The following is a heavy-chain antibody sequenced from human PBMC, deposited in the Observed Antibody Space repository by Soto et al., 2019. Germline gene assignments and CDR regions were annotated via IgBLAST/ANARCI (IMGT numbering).Heavy chain of an antibody. CDR3: ARASTVVTDV. V-gene: IGHV4-30-4*08. CDR2: IYYSGST. CDR1: GGSISSGGYY. D-gene: IGHD4-17*01. Sequence: PSETLSLTCTVSGGSISSGGYYWSWIRQHPGKGLEWIGYIYYSGSTYYNPSLKSRVTISVDTSKNQFSLKLTSVTAADTAVYYCARASTVVTDVWGQGTTVTVSS. J-gene: IGHJ6*02.